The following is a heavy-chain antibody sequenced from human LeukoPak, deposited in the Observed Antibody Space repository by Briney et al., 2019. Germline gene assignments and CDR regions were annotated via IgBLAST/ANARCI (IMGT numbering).Heavy chain of an antibody. J-gene: IGHJ5*02. CDR1: GYSFSNNW. Sequence: PGGSLRLSCAASGYSFSNNWMSWVRPAPGKGLEWAANIKYDGSEKYYVDSVKGRFTISRDNAKSSLYLQMNSLRAEDTAVYYCTRDETWGQGTLVTVSS. CDR3: TRDET. CDR2: IKYDGSEK. V-gene: IGHV3-7*04.